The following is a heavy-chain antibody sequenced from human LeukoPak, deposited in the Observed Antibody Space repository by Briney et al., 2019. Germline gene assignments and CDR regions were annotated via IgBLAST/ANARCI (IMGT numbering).Heavy chain of an antibody. CDR1: EFTYSDYY. D-gene: IGHD3/OR15-3a*01. Sequence: GGSLRLSCAASEFTYSDYYMSWIRQAPGKGLEWVSYISSSGSTIYYADSVKGRFTISRDNAKNSLYLQMNSLRADDTAVYYCARVGLGYTPSDYWGQGTLVTVSS. CDR2: ISSSGSTI. CDR3: ARVGLGYTPSDY. V-gene: IGHV3-11*01. J-gene: IGHJ4*02.